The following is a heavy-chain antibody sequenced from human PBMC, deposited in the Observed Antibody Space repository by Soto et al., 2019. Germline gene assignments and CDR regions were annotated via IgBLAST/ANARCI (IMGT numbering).Heavy chain of an antibody. CDR1: GFTFGNYW. CDR2: IDHDGPT. V-gene: IGHV3-74*01. D-gene: IGHD4-17*01. J-gene: IGHJ4*02. Sequence: EVQLVDSGGGLVQPGGSLRLSCAGSGFTFGNYWMHWVRQAPGKGLEWVSRIDHDGPTDYADSVRGRFTTSRDNAENTLYLQMNSLRPEDTAVYYCVSDSDGAYWGQGNVVTVSS. CDR3: VSDSDGAY.